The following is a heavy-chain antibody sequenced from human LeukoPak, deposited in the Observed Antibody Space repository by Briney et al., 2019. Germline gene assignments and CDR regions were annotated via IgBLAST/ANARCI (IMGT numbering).Heavy chain of an antibody. V-gene: IGHV4-34*01. Sequence: SETLSLTCAVYGGSFSGYYWSWIRQPPGKGLEWIWEINHSGSTNYNPSLKSRVTISVDTSKNQFSLKLSSVTAADTAVYYCASYGSGTSRFDYWGQGTLVTVSS. CDR2: INHSGST. CDR1: GGSFSGYY. J-gene: IGHJ4*02. D-gene: IGHD3-10*01. CDR3: ASYGSGTSRFDY.